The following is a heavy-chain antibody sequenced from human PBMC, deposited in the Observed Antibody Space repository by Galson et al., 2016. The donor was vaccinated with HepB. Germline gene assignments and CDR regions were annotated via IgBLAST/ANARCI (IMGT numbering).Heavy chain of an antibody. V-gene: IGHV1-18*01. J-gene: IGHJ6*02. CDR2: IKSYNGDT. Sequence: SVKVSCKASGYTFTTSGITWVRQAPGQGLEWMGWIKSYNGDTVYAENLQGRVTLTTDTSTSTAYMGLRDLRSDDTAVYYCARVGYCNGAACYSNGMDVWGQGTTVTVSS. CDR1: GYTFTTSG. CDR3: ARVGYCNGAACYSNGMDV. D-gene: IGHD2-15*01.